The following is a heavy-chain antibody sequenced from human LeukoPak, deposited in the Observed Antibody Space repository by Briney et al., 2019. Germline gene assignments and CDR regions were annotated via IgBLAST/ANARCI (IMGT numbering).Heavy chain of an antibody. CDR2: IYYSGST. Sequence: SETLSLTCTVSGGSISSYYWSWIRQPPGKGLEWIGYIYYSGSTNYNPSLKSRVTISVDTSKNQFSLKLSSVTAADTAVYYCARAMARQKSFDYWGQGTLVTVSS. CDR1: GGSISSYY. J-gene: IGHJ4*02. D-gene: IGHD3-10*01. CDR3: ARAMARQKSFDY. V-gene: IGHV4-59*01.